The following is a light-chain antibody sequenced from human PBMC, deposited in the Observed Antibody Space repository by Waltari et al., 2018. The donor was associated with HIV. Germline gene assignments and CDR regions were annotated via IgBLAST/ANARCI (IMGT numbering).Light chain of an antibody. J-gene: IGLJ3*02. CDR1: SFYVGDYNY. CDR2: EVT. Sequence: QSALTQPATVSGSPGQSITISCTGTSFYVGDYNYFSWYQQHPGKAPKLLIYEVTNRPSGVSNRFSGSKSGNTASLTISGLQAEDEADYYCISYRSGFTLMFGGGTKLTVL. V-gene: IGLV2-14*01. CDR3: ISYRSGFTLM.